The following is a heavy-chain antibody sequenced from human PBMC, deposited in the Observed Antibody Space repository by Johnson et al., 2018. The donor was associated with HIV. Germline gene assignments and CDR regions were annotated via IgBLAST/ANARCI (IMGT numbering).Heavy chain of an antibody. CDR2: INWNGGST. J-gene: IGHJ3*01. CDR1: GFTFDDYG. CDR3: ARDWDYYDSSGYYYANMVDAFEV. Sequence: VQLVESGGGVVRPGGSLRLSCAASGFTFDDYGMSWVRQAPGKGLEWVSGINWNGGSTGYADSVKGRFTISRDNAKNSLYLQMNSLRAEDTALYYCARDWDYYDSSGYYYANMVDAFEVWGQGTVVTVSS. D-gene: IGHD3-22*01. V-gene: IGHV3-20*04.